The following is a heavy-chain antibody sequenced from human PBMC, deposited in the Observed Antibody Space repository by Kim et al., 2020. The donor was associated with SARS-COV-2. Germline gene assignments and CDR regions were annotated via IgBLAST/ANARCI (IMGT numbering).Heavy chain of an antibody. CDR3: ANQFMEWLAITRTLTHYYYYGMDV. Sequence: SVKVSCKASGGTFSSYAISWVRQAPGQGLEWMGGIIPIFGTANYAQKFQGRVTITADESTSTAYMELSSLRSEDTAVYYCANQFMEWLAITRTLTHYYYYGMDVWGQGTTVTVSS. CDR2: IIPIFGTA. D-gene: IGHD3-3*01. V-gene: IGHV1-69*13. CDR1: GGTFSSYA. J-gene: IGHJ6*02.